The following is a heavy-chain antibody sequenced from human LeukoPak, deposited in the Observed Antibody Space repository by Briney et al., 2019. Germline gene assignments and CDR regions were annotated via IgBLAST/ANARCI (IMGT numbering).Heavy chain of an antibody. CDR1: GFTFNNTW. J-gene: IGHJ3*02. D-gene: IGHD2-15*01. V-gene: IGHV3-15*05. Sequence: NPGGSLRLSCTGSGFTFNNTWMAWVRQAPGKGLEWIGRIKSKYDGGTTDYAEPVKGRFTISRDDSKNTLYLQMNSLKSEDTAVYYCTTAPCSTATFNPDEAFDTWGQRIMVTVSS. CDR3: TTAPCSTATFNPDEAFDT. CDR2: IKSKYDGGTT.